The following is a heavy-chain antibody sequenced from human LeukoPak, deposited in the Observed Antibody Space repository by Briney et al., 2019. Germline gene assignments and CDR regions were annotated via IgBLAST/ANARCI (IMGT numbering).Heavy chain of an antibody. CDR1: GFIFSSYG. J-gene: IGHJ4*02. D-gene: IGHD6-13*01. CDR3: AREGIAAAGFDY. Sequence: PGGSLRLSCAASGFIFSSYGMHWVRQGPGKGLEWVAFIQYDGGNEYYADSVKGRLTISRDNAKNSLYLQMNSLRAEDTAVYYCAREGIAAAGFDYWGQGTLVTVSS. V-gene: IGHV3-30*02. CDR2: IQYDGGNE.